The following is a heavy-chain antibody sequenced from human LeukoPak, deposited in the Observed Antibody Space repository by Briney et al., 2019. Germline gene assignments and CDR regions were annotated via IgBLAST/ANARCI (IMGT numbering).Heavy chain of an antibody. CDR3: AKDRLAVATDFDY. D-gene: IGHD6-19*01. CDR1: GFTFDDYA. J-gene: IGHJ4*02. CDR2: ISGSGGST. Sequence: AGRSLRLSCAASGFTFDDYAMSWVRQAPGKGLEWVSAISGSGGSTYYADSVKGRFTISRDNSKNTLYLQMNSLRAEDTAVYYCAKDRLAVATDFDYWGQGTLVTVSS. V-gene: IGHV3-23*01.